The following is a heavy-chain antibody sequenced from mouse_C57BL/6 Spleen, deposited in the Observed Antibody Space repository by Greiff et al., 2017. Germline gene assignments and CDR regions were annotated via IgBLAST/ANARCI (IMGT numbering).Heavy chain of an antibody. CDR2: IWGVGST. J-gene: IGHJ3*01. CDR3: ASDYGSSDGFAY. Sequence: VKLVESGPGLVAPSQSLSITCTVSGFSLTSYGVDWVRQSPGKGLEWLGVIWGVGSTNYNSALKSRLSISKDNSKSQVFLKMNSLQTDDTAMYYCASDYGSSDGFAYWGQGTLVTVSA. V-gene: IGHV2-6*01. CDR1: GFSLTSYG. D-gene: IGHD1-1*01.